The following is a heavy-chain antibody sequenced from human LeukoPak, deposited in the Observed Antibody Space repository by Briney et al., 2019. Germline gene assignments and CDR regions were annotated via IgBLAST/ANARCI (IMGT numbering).Heavy chain of an antibody. Sequence: GGSLRLSCVASGFTFEDYAMHWVRLPPGKGLEWVSRITWNSGSRGYADSAKGRFTISRDNAKNSLYLDMHSLRPGDTALYYCVVSGYNSLTSHFFDFWGQGTLVTVSS. CDR1: GFTFEDYA. J-gene: IGHJ4*01. CDR3: VVSGYNSLTSHFFDF. D-gene: IGHD5-24*01. CDR2: ITWNSGSR. V-gene: IGHV3-9*01.